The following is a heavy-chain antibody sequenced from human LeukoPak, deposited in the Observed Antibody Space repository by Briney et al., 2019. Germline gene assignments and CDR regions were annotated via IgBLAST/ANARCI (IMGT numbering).Heavy chain of an antibody. CDR1: VDSISSYY. J-gene: IGHJ6*02. CDR3: ARHGVRGLDV. V-gene: IGHV4-59*08. CDR2: IYSRGST. Sequence: SETLSLTCTVSVDSISSYYWSWIRQPPGKGLEWIGYIYSRGSTKYNPSLRSRVTISADTPKNQFSLKLSSVTAADTAVYYCARHGVRGLDVWGQGTTVTVSS. D-gene: IGHD3-10*01.